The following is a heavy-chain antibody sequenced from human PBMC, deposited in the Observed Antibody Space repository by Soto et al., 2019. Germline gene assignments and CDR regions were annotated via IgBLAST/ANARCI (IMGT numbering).Heavy chain of an antibody. CDR1: GDTFTRSG. D-gene: IGHD5-12*01. J-gene: IGHJ6*02. Sequence: ASVKVSCKASGDTFTRSGISGVRQAPGQGLEWMGWISTYNGDTNYAQTFQGRVTMTTDTSTSTVHMEVRSLRSDDTAVYYCAREGVAPYYYYGMDVWGQGTPVTVSS. V-gene: IGHV1-18*01. CDR3: AREGVAPYYYYGMDV. CDR2: ISTYNGDT.